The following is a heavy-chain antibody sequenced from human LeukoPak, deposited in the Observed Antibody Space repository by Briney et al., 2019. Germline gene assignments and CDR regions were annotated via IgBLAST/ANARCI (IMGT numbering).Heavy chain of an antibody. CDR3: AREDHDYKNARDWFDP. D-gene: IGHD4-11*01. CDR1: GGSFSGSY. Sequence: SETLFLACAVYGGSFSGSYWSWIRQPPGKGLEWIGEINHRGSTNYNPSLKSRVTISIDTSKNQFSLKLSSVTAADTAMYYCAREDHDYKNARDWFDPWGQGTLVTVSS. J-gene: IGHJ5*02. CDR2: INHRGST. V-gene: IGHV4-34*01.